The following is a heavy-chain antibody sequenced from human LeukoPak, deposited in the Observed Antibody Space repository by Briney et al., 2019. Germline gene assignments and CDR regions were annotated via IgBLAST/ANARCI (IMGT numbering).Heavy chain of an antibody. CDR1: GGSISSYY. CDR3: ARAPYGDAFDI. Sequence: SETLSLTCSVSGGSISSYYWSWIRQPPGKGLEWIGYIYYSGSTNYNPSLKSRVTMSVDTSKNQFSLKLSSVTAADTAVYYCARAPYGDAFDIWGQGTMVTVSS. J-gene: IGHJ3*02. D-gene: IGHD4-17*01. CDR2: IYYSGST. V-gene: IGHV4-59*01.